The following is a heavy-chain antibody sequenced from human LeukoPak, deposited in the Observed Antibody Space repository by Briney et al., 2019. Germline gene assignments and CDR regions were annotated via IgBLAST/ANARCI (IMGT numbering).Heavy chain of an antibody. D-gene: IGHD3-10*01. CDR3: ARDDTKRFGESAYYYYYMDV. CDR2: INPNSGGT. Sequence: GASVKVSCKASGYTFTGYCMHWVRQAPGQGLEGMGWINPNSGGTNYAQKFQGRVTMTRDTSISTAYMELSSLRSEDTAVYYCARDDTKRFGESAYYYYYMDVWGKGTTVTVSS. CDR1: GYTFTGYC. V-gene: IGHV1-2*02. J-gene: IGHJ6*03.